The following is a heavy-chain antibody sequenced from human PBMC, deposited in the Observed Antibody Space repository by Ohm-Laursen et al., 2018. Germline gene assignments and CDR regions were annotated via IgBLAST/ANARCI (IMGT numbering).Heavy chain of an antibody. J-gene: IGHJ3*01. CDR3: ASSQSSSWYHAFDV. V-gene: IGHV4-4*08. CDR1: GGSISSYY. CDR2: FYHSGGT. Sequence: SDTLSLTCTVSGGSISSYYWTWIRQPPGKGLEWIGHFYHSGGTNNNPSFKSRVTISIDTSKSQVSLNLNSVTAADTAVYYCASSQSSSWYHAFDVWGQGTMVTVSS. D-gene: IGHD6-13*01.